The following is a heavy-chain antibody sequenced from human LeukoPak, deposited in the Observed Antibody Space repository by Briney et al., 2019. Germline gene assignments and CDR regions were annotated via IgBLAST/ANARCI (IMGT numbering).Heavy chain of an antibody. Sequence: GSLRLSCTGSGFTFGDYAMSWVRQAPGKGVEGVGFLRRKAYGGTTEYAASVKGRFTISRDDSKSIAYLQMNSLKTEDTAVYYCTRAKFTNWIPWASDIWGQGTMVTVSS. D-gene: IGHD1-1*01. J-gene: IGHJ3*02. CDR2: LRRKAYGGTT. V-gene: IGHV3-49*04. CDR3: TRAKFTNWIPWASDI. CDR1: GFTFGDYA.